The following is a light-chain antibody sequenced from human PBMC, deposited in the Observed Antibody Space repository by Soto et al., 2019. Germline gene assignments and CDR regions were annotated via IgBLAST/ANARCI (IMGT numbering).Light chain of an antibody. Sequence: EIGMTQSPSTLSVSPWERATLSCRASQSISSNLAWYQQKPGQAPRLLMFRTSSRATGFPARFSGSGFGTEFNLTISSLQSEDFGVYYCQQYNNWPRATFGGGTKVDIK. V-gene: IGKV3-15*01. CDR1: QSISSN. J-gene: IGKJ4*01. CDR3: QQYNNWPRAT. CDR2: RTS.